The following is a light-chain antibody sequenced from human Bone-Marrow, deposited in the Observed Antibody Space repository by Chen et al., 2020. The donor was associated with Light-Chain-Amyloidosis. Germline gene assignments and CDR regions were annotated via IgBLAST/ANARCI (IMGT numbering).Light chain of an antibody. CDR1: NSNIGNNH. CDR2: DNN. Sequence: QSVLTQPPSVSAAPGQKVTISCSGSNSNIGNNHVSWYQQFQGTAPKLLIYDNNKRPSGIPDRFSGSKSGTSATLGITGLQTGDEADYYCGTWDSSLSVVIFGGGTELTVL. CDR3: GTWDSSLSVVI. V-gene: IGLV1-51*01. J-gene: IGLJ2*01.